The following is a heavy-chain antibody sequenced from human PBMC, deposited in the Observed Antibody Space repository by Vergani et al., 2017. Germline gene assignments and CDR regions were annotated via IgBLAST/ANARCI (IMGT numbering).Heavy chain of an antibody. D-gene: IGHD6-19*01. CDR1: GFTVSSNY. Sequence: EVQLLESGGGLVQPGGSLRLSCAASGFTVSSNYMSWVRQAPGKGLEWVSVIYSGGSTYYADSVKGRFTISRDNSKNTLYLQMNSLRAEDTAVYYCARVSSGWRGYYYYYGMDVWGQGTTVTVSS. CDR3: ARVSSGWRGYYYYYGMDV. CDR2: IYSGGST. V-gene: IGHV3-53*01. J-gene: IGHJ6*02.